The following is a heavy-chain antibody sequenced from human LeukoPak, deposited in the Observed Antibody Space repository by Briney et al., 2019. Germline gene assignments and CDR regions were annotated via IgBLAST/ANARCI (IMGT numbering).Heavy chain of an antibody. Sequence: PSETLSLTCTVSGGSISSHFWSWIRQPPGKGLEWIGNIYNSGTTNYNPSLESRVTISVDTSKNQLSLQLTSVTAADTAVYYCTKATQWLAFDYWGRGTLVTVSS. J-gene: IGHJ4*02. CDR1: GGSISSHF. D-gene: IGHD6-19*01. V-gene: IGHV4-59*11. CDR2: IYNSGTT. CDR3: TKATQWLAFDY.